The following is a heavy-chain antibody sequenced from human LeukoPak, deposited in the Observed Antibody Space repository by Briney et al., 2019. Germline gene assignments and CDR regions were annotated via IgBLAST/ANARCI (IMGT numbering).Heavy chain of an antibody. V-gene: IGHV4-59*12. D-gene: IGHD3-9*01. CDR3: ARDKNYYDILTGYYPDAFDI. CDR1: GGSISSYY. J-gene: IGHJ3*02. CDR2: IYYSGST. Sequence: SETLSLTCTVSGGSISSYYWSWIRQPPGKGLEWIGYIYYSGSTYYNPSLKSRVTISVDTSKNQFSLKLSSVTAADTAVYYCARDKNYYDILTGYYPDAFDIWGQGTMVTVSS.